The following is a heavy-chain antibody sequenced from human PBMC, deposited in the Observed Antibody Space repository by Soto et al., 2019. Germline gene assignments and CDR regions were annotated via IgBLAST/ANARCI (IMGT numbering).Heavy chain of an antibody. V-gene: IGHV1-2*02. D-gene: IGHD2-15*01. CDR1: GYTFTDYY. Sequence: QVQLVQSGAEVKKPGASVKVSCKASGYTFTDYYIHWVRQAPGQGLEWMGRVNSDSGGTTYAQKFHGRVTMTRDTSISTVYMELSRLTSNDTAVYYCTRDLVGYDAFDIWGQGTLVAVS. CDR3: TRDLVGYDAFDI. CDR2: VNSDSGGT. J-gene: IGHJ3*02.